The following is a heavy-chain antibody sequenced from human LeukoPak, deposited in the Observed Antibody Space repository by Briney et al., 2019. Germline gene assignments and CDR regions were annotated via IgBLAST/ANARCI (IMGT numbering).Heavy chain of an antibody. CDR2: VTHSGST. V-gene: IGHV4-34*01. Sequence: PSETLSLTCAVYGASFSGYYWSWIRQPPGKGLEWIGEVTHSGSTNYNPSLKSRVTISVDTHKNQFSLKLTSVTATDTAVYYCARGRDGYINYWGQGTLVTVSP. J-gene: IGHJ4*01. CDR3: ARGRDGYINY. CDR1: GASFSGYY. D-gene: IGHD5-24*01.